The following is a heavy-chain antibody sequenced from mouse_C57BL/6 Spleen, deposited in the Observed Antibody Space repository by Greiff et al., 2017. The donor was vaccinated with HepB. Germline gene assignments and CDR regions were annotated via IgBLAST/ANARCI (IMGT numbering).Heavy chain of an antibody. V-gene: IGHV1-80*01. J-gene: IGHJ2*01. Sequence: QVQLQQSGAELVKPGASVKISCKASGYAFSSYWMKCVKQRPGKGLEWIGQIYPGDGDTNYNGKFKGKATLTADKSSSKAYMQLSSLTSEDSAVYFGARSQLGSFDYWGQGTTRTVSS. CDR2: IYPGDGDT. CDR3: ARSQLGSFDY. CDR1: GYAFSSYW. D-gene: IGHD4-1*02.